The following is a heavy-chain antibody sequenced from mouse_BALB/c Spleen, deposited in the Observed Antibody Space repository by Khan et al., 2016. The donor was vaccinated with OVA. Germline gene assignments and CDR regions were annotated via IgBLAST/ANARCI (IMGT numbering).Heavy chain of an antibody. J-gene: IGHJ4*01. V-gene: IGHV2-9*02. CDR2: IWADGST. Sequence: VQLVESGPGLVAPSQSLSITCTVSGFSLASYGLHWVRQPPGKGLEWLGVIWADGSTNYNSALMSRLSIIKDNSKSQVFLKMTSLQTDDTAMYDWARDYYTMDYWGQGTSVTVSS. CDR3: ARDYYTMDY. CDR1: GFSLASYG.